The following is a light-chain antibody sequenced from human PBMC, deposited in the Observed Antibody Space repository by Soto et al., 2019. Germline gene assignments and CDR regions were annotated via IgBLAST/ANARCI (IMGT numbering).Light chain of an antibody. Sequence: DIQMTQSPSTLSASVRDRVTITCRASQSIGRWLAWYQQKPGKAPKLLIFDASTLESGVPSRFSGSGSGTEFTLTISSLQPDDFATYYCQQYNSFWTFGQGTKVDIK. CDR1: QSIGRW. CDR2: DAS. V-gene: IGKV1-5*01. J-gene: IGKJ1*01. CDR3: QQYNSFWT.